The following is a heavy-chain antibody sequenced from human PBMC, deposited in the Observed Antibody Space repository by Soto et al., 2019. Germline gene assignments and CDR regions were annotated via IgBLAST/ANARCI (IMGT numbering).Heavy chain of an antibody. J-gene: IGHJ4*02. CDR3: ARAPGIAVAGQPYYFDY. CDR1: GYTFTSYG. V-gene: IGHV1-18*01. CDR2: ISAYNGNT. D-gene: IGHD6-19*01. Sequence: GASVKVSCKASGYTFTSYGISWVRQAPGQGLEWMGWISAYNGNTNYAQKLQGRVTMTTDTSTSTAYMELRSLRSDDTAVYYCARAPGIAVAGQPYYFDYWGQRTLVTVSS.